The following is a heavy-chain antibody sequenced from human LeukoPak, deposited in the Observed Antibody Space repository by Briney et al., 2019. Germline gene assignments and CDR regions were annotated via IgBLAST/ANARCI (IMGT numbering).Heavy chain of an antibody. J-gene: IGHJ4*02. Sequence: ASVNVSCKASGYTFTGYYMHWVRQAPGQGLEWMGWINPNSGGTNYAQKFQGRVTMTRDTSISTAYMELSRLRSDDTAVYYCAMDYYDSSGYYYFDYWGQGTLVTVSS. CDR1: GYTFTGYY. D-gene: IGHD3-22*01. CDR2: INPNSGGT. CDR3: AMDYYDSSGYYYFDY. V-gene: IGHV1-2*02.